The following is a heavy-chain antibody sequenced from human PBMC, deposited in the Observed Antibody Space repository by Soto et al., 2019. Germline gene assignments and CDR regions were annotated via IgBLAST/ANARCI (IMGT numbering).Heavy chain of an antibody. CDR3: ASGGGVGVAGSAAFDM. CDR1: GYPVTAYY. J-gene: IGHJ3*02. D-gene: IGHD3-3*01. CDR2: INPATGAA. Sequence: QLHLVQSGAVVKKPGASVTVSCSASGYPVTAYYMHWVRQAPGRGLEWMGGINPATGAAKYTQTFQGRVTITRDKSTSTVFMELSGLTSEDTAVFYGASGGGVGVAGSAAFDMWGQGTLVTVSS. V-gene: IGHV1-2*02.